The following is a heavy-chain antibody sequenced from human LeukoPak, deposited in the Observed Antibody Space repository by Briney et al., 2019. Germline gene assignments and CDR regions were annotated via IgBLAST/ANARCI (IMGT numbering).Heavy chain of an antibody. CDR1: GSSFTSYW. CDR3: ARRERYSSSSGIVDP. J-gene: IGHJ5*02. D-gene: IGHD6-13*01. V-gene: IGHV5-10-1*01. Sequence: NLGASLQISCKGSGSSFTSYWISWVRQMPGKGLEWIGRIDPSDSYTNYSPSFQGHVTISADKSISTAYLQWSSLKASDTAMYDCARRERYSSSSGIVDPWGQGTLVTVSS. CDR2: IDPSDSYT.